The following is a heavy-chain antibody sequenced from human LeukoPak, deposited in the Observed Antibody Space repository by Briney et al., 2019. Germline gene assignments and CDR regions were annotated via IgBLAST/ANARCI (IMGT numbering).Heavy chain of an antibody. CDR2: ICWNSGSI. J-gene: IGHJ5*02. Sequence: GGSLRLSCAASGFTFDDYAMRWVRQAPGKGLEWVSGICWNSGSICYADSVKGGFIISRDNAKTSSYLQMNTLRAEGTAVYYCARALEATSSWFDPWGQGTLVTVSS. CDR3: ARALEATSSWFDP. CDR1: GFTFDDYA. V-gene: IGHV3-9*01.